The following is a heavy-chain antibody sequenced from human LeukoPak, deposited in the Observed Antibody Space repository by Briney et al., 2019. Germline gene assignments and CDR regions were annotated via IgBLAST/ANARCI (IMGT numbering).Heavy chain of an antibody. Sequence: PSQTLSLTCAVSGGSISSGGYSWSWIRQPPGKGLEWIGYIYHSGSTYYNPSLKSRVTISVDRSKNQFSLKLSSVTAADTAVYYCAREPGGARGNSYGYGYYYYMDVWGKGTTVTVSS. D-gene: IGHD5-18*01. J-gene: IGHJ6*03. V-gene: IGHV4-30-2*01. CDR1: GGSISSGGYS. CDR2: IYHSGST. CDR3: AREPGGARGNSYGYGYYYYMDV.